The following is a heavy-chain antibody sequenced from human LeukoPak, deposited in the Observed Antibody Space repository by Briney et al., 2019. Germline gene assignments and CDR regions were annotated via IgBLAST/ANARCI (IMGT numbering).Heavy chain of an antibody. CDR3: AKSGGYYPYYFDY. CDR1: GFTFSSYA. V-gene: IGHV3-23*01. Sequence: QPGGSLRLSCAASGFTFSSYAMSWVRQAPGKGLEWVSAISGSGGSTYYADSVKGRFTISRDNSKNSLYLQMNSLRAEDTAVYYCAKSGGYYPYYFDYWGQGTLVTVSS. D-gene: IGHD1-26*01. J-gene: IGHJ4*02. CDR2: ISGSGGST.